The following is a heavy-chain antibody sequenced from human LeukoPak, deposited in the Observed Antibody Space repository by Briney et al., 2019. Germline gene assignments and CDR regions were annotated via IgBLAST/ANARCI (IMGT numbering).Heavy chain of an antibody. D-gene: IGHD3-22*01. V-gene: IGHV3-30*02. CDR2: IRYDGSNK. J-gene: IGHJ4*02. CDR1: GFTFSSYG. Sequence: GGSLRLSCAASGFTFSSYGLHWVRQAPGKGLEWVAFIRYDGSNKYYADSVKGRFTISRDNSKNTLYLQMNSLRAEDTAVYYCANLDDSHYYDSSGYRERGIDYWGQGTLVTVSS. CDR3: ANLDDSHYYDSSGYRERGIDY.